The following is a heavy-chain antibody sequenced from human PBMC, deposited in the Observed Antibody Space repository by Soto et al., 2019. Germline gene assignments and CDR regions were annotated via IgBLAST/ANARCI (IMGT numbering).Heavy chain of an antibody. Sequence: QVQLQESGPGLVKPSETLSLTCTVSGGSIRSHYWSWIRQAPGKGLEWVGFLYYGGSTNYNPSLKTRATISVHTSKHPLSLRLTSVTAADTAVYYCARQGSSSWYFWFDPWGQGTLVTVSS. CDR3: ARQGSSSWYFWFDP. CDR1: GGSIRSHY. D-gene: IGHD6-13*01. V-gene: IGHV4-59*08. J-gene: IGHJ5*02. CDR2: LYYGGST.